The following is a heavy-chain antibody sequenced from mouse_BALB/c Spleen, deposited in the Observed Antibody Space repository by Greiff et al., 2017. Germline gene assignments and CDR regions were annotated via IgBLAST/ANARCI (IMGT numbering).Heavy chain of an antibody. CDR3: ARHPHYFDY. Sequence: QVQLQQSGAELAKPGASVKMSCKASGYTFTSYWMHWVKQRPGQGLEWIGYINPSTGYTEYNQKFKDKATLTADKSSSTAYMQLSSLTSEDSAVYYCARHPHYFDYWGQGTTLTVSS. J-gene: IGHJ2*01. CDR1: GYTFTSYW. CDR2: INPSTGYT. V-gene: IGHV1-7*01.